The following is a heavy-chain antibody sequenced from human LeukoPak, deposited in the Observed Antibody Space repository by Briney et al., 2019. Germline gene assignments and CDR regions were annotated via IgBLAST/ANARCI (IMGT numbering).Heavy chain of an antibody. J-gene: IGHJ4*02. Sequence: PSETLSLTCTVSGGSISSSSYYWGWIRQPPGKGLEWIGTIYYYGSTYYDPSLKSRVTISVDTSKNQFSLKLSSVTAADTAVYYCACYSDFWTGYPYFDYWGQGTLVTVSS. CDR3: ACYSDFWTGYPYFDY. D-gene: IGHD3/OR15-3a*01. CDR1: GGSISSSSYY. CDR2: IYYYGST. V-gene: IGHV4-39*01.